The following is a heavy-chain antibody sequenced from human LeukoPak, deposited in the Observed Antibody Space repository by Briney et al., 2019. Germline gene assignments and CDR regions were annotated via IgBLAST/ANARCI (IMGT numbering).Heavy chain of an antibody. CDR3: ARAGRRYGGYYYYGMDV. CDR2: IYTSGST. J-gene: IGHJ6*04. Sequence: PSQTLSLTCTVSGGSISSGSYYWSWIRQPAGKGLEWIGRIYTSGSTNYNPSLKSRVTISVDTSKNQFSLKLSSVTAADTAVYYCARAGRRYGGYYYYGMDVWGKGTTVTVSS. V-gene: IGHV4-61*02. D-gene: IGHD3-16*01. CDR1: GGSISSGSYY.